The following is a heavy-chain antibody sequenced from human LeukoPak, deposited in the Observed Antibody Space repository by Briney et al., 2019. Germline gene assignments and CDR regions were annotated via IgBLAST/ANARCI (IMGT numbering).Heavy chain of an antibody. Sequence: GGSLRLSCAASGFTFSGSAMHWVRQASGKGLEWVGRIRSKANSYATAYAASVKGRFTISRDDSKNTAYLQMNSLKTEDTAVYYCTRLDSSGYPDAFDIWGQGTMVTVSS. CDR2: IRSKANSYAT. CDR3: TRLDSSGYPDAFDI. CDR1: GFTFSGSA. J-gene: IGHJ3*02. D-gene: IGHD3-22*01. V-gene: IGHV3-73*01.